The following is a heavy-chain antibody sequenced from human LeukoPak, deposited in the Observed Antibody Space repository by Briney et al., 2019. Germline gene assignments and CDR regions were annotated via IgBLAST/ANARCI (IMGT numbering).Heavy chain of an antibody. D-gene: IGHD6-13*01. J-gene: IGHJ4*01. CDR1: GFTFSDYW. CDR3: ARDGTAAGLYFAL. V-gene: IGHV3-7*01. Sequence: GGSLRLSCAASGFTFSDYWVNWVRQAPGKGLEWVASIRQDGGEKTYVDSVKGRFTISRDNTKNSLYLQMSSLRGEDTAVYYCARDGTAAGLYFALWGQGTLVTVSS. CDR2: IRQDGGEK.